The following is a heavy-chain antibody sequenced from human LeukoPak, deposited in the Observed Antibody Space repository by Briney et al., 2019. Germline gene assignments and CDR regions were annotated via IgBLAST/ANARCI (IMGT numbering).Heavy chain of an antibody. Sequence: GASVKVSCKASGYTFTSYGISWVRQATGQGLEWMGWMNPNSGNTGYAQKFQGRVTMTRNTSISTAYMELSSLRSEDTAVYYCARGLMVRGVHTHYYYYYMDVWGKGTTVTISS. D-gene: IGHD3-10*01. CDR2: MNPNSGNT. V-gene: IGHV1-8*02. CDR3: ARGLMVRGVHTHYYYYYMDV. J-gene: IGHJ6*03. CDR1: GYTFTSYG.